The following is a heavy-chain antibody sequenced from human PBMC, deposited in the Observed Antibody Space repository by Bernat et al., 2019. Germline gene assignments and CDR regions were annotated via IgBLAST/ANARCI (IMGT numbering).Heavy chain of an antibody. CDR2: FYYGGST. CDR3: ARRTRGGYNWYFDY. V-gene: IGHV4-39*01. CDR1: VGSISSNNYC. J-gene: IGHJ4*02. Sequence: QVQLQESGPGLVKPSETLSLTCSVSVGSISSNNYCWGWIRQSPGKGLEWIGNFYYGGSTHYNPSLKSRVIISVDASKNQFSLELSSVTAADTALYYCARRTRGGYNWYFDYWGQGILVTVSS. D-gene: IGHD5-24*01.